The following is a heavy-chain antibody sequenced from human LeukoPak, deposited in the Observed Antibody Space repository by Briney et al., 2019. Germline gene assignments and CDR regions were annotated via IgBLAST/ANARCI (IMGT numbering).Heavy chain of an antibody. CDR2: ISGSGGST. J-gene: IGHJ4*02. Sequence: QPGGSLRLSCTASGIAFNNFAMNWVRQTPGKGLEWVSTISGSGGSTYYADSVKGRFTISRDNSKNTLYLQMNSLRAEDTAVYYCAKESTSCFDYWGQGTLVTVSS. CDR1: GIAFNNFA. CDR3: AKESTSCFDY. D-gene: IGHD2-2*01. V-gene: IGHV3-23*01.